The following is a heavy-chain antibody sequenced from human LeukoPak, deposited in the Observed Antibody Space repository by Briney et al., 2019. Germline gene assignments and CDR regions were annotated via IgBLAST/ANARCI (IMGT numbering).Heavy chain of an antibody. CDR3: ARFPWDY. Sequence: PGGSLRLSCAASGFSFADYDMSWARQAPGKGLEWVAVISYDGSNKYYADSVKGRFTIPRDNSKNMLYLQMNSLRAEDTAVYYCARFPWDYWGQGTLVTVSS. J-gene: IGHJ4*02. V-gene: IGHV3-30-3*01. CDR2: ISYDGSNK. CDR1: GFSFADYD.